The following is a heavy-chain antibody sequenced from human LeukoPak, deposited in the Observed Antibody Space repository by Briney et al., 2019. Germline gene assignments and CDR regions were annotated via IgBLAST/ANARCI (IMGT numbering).Heavy chain of an antibody. CDR2: IYYSGST. J-gene: IGHJ3*02. Sequence: SETLSLTCTVSGGSISSYYWSWIRQPPGKGLEWIGYIYYSGSTNYNPSLKSRVTISVDTSKNQFSLKLSSVTAADTAVYYCARVVVALAPSAFDIWGQGTMVTVSS. CDR3: ARVVVALAPSAFDI. D-gene: IGHD2-15*01. CDR1: GGSISSYY. V-gene: IGHV4-59*01.